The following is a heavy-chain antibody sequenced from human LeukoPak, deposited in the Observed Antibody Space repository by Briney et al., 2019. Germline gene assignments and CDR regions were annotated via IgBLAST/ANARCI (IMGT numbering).Heavy chain of an antibody. D-gene: IGHD3-10*02. CDR2: ISSSGSTI. Sequence: PGGSLRLSCADSGFTFISYSMNWVRQAPGKGLEWVSYISSSGSTIYYADSVKGRFTISRDNAKNSLYLQMNSLRAEDTAVYYCAELGITMIGGVWGKGTTVTISS. J-gene: IGHJ6*04. CDR3: AELGITMIGGV. CDR1: GFTFISYS. V-gene: IGHV3-48*04.